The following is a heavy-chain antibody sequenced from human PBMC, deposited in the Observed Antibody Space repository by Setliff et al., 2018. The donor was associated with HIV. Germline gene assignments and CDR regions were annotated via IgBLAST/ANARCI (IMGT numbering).Heavy chain of an antibody. J-gene: IGHJ3*02. Sequence: ASVKVSCKASGGTFSSYAISWVRQAPGQGLEWMGGIIPILGIANYAQKFQGRVTITADESTSTAYMELSSLRSEDTAVYYCAREALHAGGWRGAFDIWGQGTMVTVSS. V-gene: IGHV1-69*10. CDR2: IIPILGIA. D-gene: IGHD6-19*01. CDR3: AREALHAGGWRGAFDI. CDR1: GGTFSSYA.